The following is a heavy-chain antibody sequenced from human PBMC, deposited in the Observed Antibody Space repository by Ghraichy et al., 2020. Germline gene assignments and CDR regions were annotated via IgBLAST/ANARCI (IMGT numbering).Heavy chain of an antibody. CDR3: GSASKAYWDLSWYWGVDV. D-gene: IGHD6-13*01. Sequence: SQTLSLTCTFSGGSISNYYLSWIRQSPGKGLEWIGYLYSRGSTNYNPSLKSRVTMSLDASKSQFSLTLNSVLAADTAVYCCGSASKAYWDLSWYWGVDVWGQGTKVTVSS. J-gene: IGHJ6*02. V-gene: IGHV4-59*01. CDR1: GGSISNYY. CDR2: LYSRGST.